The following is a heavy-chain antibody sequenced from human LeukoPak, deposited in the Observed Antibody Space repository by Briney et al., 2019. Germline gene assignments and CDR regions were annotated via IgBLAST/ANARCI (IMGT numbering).Heavy chain of an antibody. J-gene: IGHJ4*02. D-gene: IGHD5-24*01. CDR1: GGSISSYY. CDR3: ARGAEMATIGDY. V-gene: IGHV4-59*01. CDR2: IYYSGST. Sequence: SETLSLTRTVSGGSISSYYWSWIRQPPRKGLEWIGYIYYSGSTNYNPSLKSRVTISVDTSKNQFSLKLSSVTAADTAVYYCARGAEMATIGDYWGQGTLVTVSS.